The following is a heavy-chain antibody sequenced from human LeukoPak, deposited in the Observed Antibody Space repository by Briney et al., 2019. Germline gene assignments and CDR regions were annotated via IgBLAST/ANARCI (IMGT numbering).Heavy chain of an antibody. Sequence: SETLSLTCTVSGGSISSSSYYWGWIRQPPGKGLEWIGYIYYSGSTNYNPSLKSRVTISVDTSKNQFSLKLSSVTAADTAVYYCARLPRAARPFDYWGQGTLVTVSS. CDR2: IYYSGST. V-gene: IGHV4-61*05. D-gene: IGHD6-6*01. CDR3: ARLPRAARPFDY. CDR1: GGSISSSSYY. J-gene: IGHJ4*02.